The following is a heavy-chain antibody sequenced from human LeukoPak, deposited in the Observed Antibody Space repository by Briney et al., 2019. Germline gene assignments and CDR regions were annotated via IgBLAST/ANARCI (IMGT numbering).Heavy chain of an antibody. CDR2: ISYDGSNK. J-gene: IGHJ6*03. V-gene: IGHV3-30*03. CDR3: AITCSSTSCLYYMDV. D-gene: IGHD2-2*01. Sequence: PGGSLRLSCAASGFTFSSYSMNWVRQAPGKGLEWVAVISYDGSNKYYADSVKGRFTISRDNSKNTLYLQMNSLRAEDTAVYYCAITCSSTSCLYYMDVWGKGTTVTVSS. CDR1: GFTFSSYS.